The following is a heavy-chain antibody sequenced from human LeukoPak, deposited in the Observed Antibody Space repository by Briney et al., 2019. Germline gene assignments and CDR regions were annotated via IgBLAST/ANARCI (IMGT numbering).Heavy chain of an antibody. V-gene: IGHV1-18*01. J-gene: IGHJ3*02. CDR3: ARDAYDYVWGSYRSRGAFDI. D-gene: IGHD3-16*02. CDR1: GYTFTSYG. Sequence: ASVKVSCKASGYTFTSYGISWVRQAPGQGLEWMGWISAYNGNTNYAQKLQGRVTMTTDTSTSTAYMELRSLRSDDTAVYYCARDAYDYVWGSYRSRGAFDIWGRGTMVTVSS. CDR2: ISAYNGNT.